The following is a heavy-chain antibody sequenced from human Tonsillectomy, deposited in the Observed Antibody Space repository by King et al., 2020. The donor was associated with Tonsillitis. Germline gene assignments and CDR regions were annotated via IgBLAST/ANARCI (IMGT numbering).Heavy chain of an antibody. D-gene: IGHD3-16*01. CDR1: GFSLSNGRMG. Sequence: TLKESGPVLVKPTETLTLTCTVSGFSLSNGRMGVSWIRQPPGKALEWLAHIFSNDEKSYNTSLKSRLTIPKDTSKSQVVLIMTNMDPVDTATYYCARTPSSEAGEGGSDYWGQGSLVTVSS. CDR2: IFSNDEK. CDR3: ARTPSSEAGEGGSDY. J-gene: IGHJ4*02. V-gene: IGHV2-26*01.